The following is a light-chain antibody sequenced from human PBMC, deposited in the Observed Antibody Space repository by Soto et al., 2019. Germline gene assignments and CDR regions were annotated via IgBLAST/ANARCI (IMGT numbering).Light chain of an antibody. CDR2: AAS. Sequence: EIEMTQSTATLSVSPGERATLSCRASQSVSSNLAWYQQKPGQAPRLLIYAASTRATGIPARFSGSGSGTEFTLTISSLQSEDFADYYCQQYKNWPPYTFGQGTKLEIK. J-gene: IGKJ2*01. CDR1: QSVSSN. V-gene: IGKV3-15*01. CDR3: QQYKNWPPYT.